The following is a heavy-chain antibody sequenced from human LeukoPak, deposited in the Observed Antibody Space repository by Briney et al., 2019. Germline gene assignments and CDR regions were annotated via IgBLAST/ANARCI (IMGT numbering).Heavy chain of an antibody. V-gene: IGHV3-21*01. J-gene: IGHJ6*02. CDR1: DFPFSSYS. Sequence: GPLSLSFAASDFPFSSYSMNWFRPPPGKGLAWVSSIISSSSYIYYADSVKGRFTISRDNAKNSLYLQMNSLRAEDTAVYYCARDRDRSGYPYYYYGMDVWGQGTTVTVSS. CDR3: ARDRDRSGYPYYYYGMDV. D-gene: IGHD3-22*01. CDR2: IISSSSYI.